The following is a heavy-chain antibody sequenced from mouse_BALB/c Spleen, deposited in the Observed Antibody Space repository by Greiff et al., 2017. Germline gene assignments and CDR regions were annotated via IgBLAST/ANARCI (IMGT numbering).Heavy chain of an antibody. V-gene: IGHV3-2*02. J-gene: IGHJ3*01. CDR3: DRAGYYCGSTPFAY. CDR1: GYSFTSDYV. Sequence: DVKLQESGPGLVKPSQSLSLSCTVTGYSFTSDYVWYWIRQFPGNQLEWRGYISYSGSTSYNPSLKSRITITQDTANNQFFLQLNSVTTEDTATYSDDRAGYYCGSTPFAYWGQGTLVTVSA. D-gene: IGHD1-1*01. CDR2: ISYSGST.